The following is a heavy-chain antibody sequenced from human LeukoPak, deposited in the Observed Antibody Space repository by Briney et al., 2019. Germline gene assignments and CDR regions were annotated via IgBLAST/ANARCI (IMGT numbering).Heavy chain of an antibody. D-gene: IGHD3-16*01. V-gene: IGHV4-39*07. Sequence: PSETLSLTCTVSGNSISSSSYYWVWIRQPPGKGLEWIGSINYYGKTYYNPSVKSRVTISVDTSKNQFSLMVRSVTAADTAVYYCGRSAGFVHFDHWGQGTLVAVTS. CDR2: INYYGKT. CDR1: GNSISSSSYY. J-gene: IGHJ4*02. CDR3: GRSAGFVHFDH.